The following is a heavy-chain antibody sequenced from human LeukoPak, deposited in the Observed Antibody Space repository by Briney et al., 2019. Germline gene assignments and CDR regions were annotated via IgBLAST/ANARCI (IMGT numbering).Heavy chain of an antibody. CDR3: ARVRDVYNHVFEN. CDR1: GYTFTNYA. J-gene: IGHJ4*02. D-gene: IGHD5-24*01. V-gene: IGHV1-3*01. CDR2: INGGNGYT. Sequence: ASVKVSCKASGYTFTNYALHWVRQAPGQGLECMGRINGGNGYTRHLQKFQDRVTITQDTSANTAYLELSGLRSEDTAVYYCARVRDVYNHVFENWGQGTLVTVS.